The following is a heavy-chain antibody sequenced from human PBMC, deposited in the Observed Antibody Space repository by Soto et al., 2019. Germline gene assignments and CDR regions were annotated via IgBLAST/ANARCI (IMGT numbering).Heavy chain of an antibody. D-gene: IGHD1-1*01. CDR1: GFTFISYG. CDR2: ISYDGSNK. Sequence: GGSLSLSYAASGFTFISYGMHWVRQAPGKGLEWLAVISYDGSNKYYADSVKGRFTISRDNSKNTLYLQMNSLRAEDTAVYYCAKELYRGTTGQIYGMDVWGQGTTVTVSS. V-gene: IGHV3-30*18. J-gene: IGHJ6*02. CDR3: AKELYRGTTGQIYGMDV.